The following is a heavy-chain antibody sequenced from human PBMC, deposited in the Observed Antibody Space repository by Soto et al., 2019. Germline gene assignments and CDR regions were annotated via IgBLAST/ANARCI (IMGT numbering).Heavy chain of an antibody. CDR3: ARGDSSGPNAFDI. Sequence: GGSLRLSCAASGFTFSSYAMHWVRQAPGKGLEWVAVISYDGSNKYYADSVKGRFTISRDNSKNTLYLQMNSLRAEDTAVYYCARGDSSGPNAFDIWGQGTMVTVSS. V-gene: IGHV3-30-3*01. D-gene: IGHD3-22*01. J-gene: IGHJ3*02. CDR1: GFTFSSYA. CDR2: ISYDGSNK.